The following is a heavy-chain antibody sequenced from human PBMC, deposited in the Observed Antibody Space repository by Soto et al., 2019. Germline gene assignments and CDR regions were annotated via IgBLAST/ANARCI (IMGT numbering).Heavy chain of an antibody. CDR1: GGTFNSSI. CDR3: ARAYASNKYYFDS. CDR2: MIPIFGSA. Sequence: ASVKVSCKTSGGTFNSSIITWVRQAPGQGLEWMGGMIPIFGSADYAQKLQGRVTITADESTSTADMELTSLRSEDTAGYYWARAYASNKYYFDSWGQGTLVT. D-gene: IGHD2-8*01. J-gene: IGHJ4*02. V-gene: IGHV1-69*13.